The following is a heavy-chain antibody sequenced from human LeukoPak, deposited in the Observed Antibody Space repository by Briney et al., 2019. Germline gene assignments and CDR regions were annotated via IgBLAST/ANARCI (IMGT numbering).Heavy chain of an antibody. J-gene: IGHJ4*02. CDR1: GFTFSSYG. CDR3: ARELSGGNSGTKAFDY. D-gene: IGHD4-23*01. V-gene: IGHV3-33*01. CDR2: IWYDGSNK. Sequence: PGGSLRLSCAASGFTFSSYGMHWVRQAPGKGLEWVAVIWYDGSNKYYADSVKGRFTISRDNSKNTLYLQMNSLRAEDTAVYYCARELSGGNSGTKAFDYWGQGTLVTVSS.